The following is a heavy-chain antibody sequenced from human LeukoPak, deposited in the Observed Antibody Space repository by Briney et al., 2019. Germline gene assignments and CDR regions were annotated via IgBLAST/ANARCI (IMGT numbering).Heavy chain of an antibody. D-gene: IGHD6-13*01. V-gene: IGHV3-33*01. CDR3: ARDWYSSSWYYFDY. J-gene: IGHJ4*02. CDR2: IWYDGSNK. Sequence: SLSLSWAAAGLSISSDVMHWGLQAPDKGLEWVAAIWYDGSNKYYADSVKGRFTISRENSKNTLYLQMNSLRAEDTAVYYCARDWYSSSWYYFDYWGQGTLVTVSS. CDR1: GLSISSDV.